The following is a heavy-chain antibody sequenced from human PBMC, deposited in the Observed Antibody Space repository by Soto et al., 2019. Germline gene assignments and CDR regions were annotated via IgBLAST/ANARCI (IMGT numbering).Heavy chain of an antibody. CDR2: ISWNSGSI. J-gene: IGHJ6*02. CDR3: AKALAAADFYYYCGMDV. Sequence: GGSLRLSCAASGFTFDDYAMHWVRQAPGKGLEWVSGISWNSGSIGYADSVKGRFTISRDNAKNSLYLQMNSLRAEDTALYYCAKALAAADFYYYCGMDVWGQGTTVTVSS. D-gene: IGHD6-13*01. V-gene: IGHV3-9*01. CDR1: GFTFDDYA.